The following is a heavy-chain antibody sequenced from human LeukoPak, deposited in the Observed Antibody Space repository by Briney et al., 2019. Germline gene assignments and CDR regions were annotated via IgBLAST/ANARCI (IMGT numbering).Heavy chain of an antibody. CDR1: GFTFSSYG. Sequence: GGSLRLSCAASGFTFSSYGMHWVRQAPGKGLEWVAFIRYDGSNKYYADSVKGRFTISRDISKNTLYLQMNSLRAEDTAFYYCAKDRWRYYDSSGYLQDWGQGTLVTVSS. CDR2: IRYDGSNK. CDR3: AKDRWRYYDSSGYLQD. D-gene: IGHD3-22*01. V-gene: IGHV3-30*02. J-gene: IGHJ1*01.